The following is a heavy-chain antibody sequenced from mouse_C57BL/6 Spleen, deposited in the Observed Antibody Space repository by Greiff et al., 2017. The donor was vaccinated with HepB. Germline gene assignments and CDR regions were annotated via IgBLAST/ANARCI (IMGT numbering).Heavy chain of an antibody. CDR3: ARRDTQFAY. V-gene: IGHV1-59*01. CDR2: IDPSDSYT. CDR1: GYTFTSYW. J-gene: IGHJ3*01. D-gene: IGHD5-1-1*01. Sequence: QVQLKQAGAELVSPGTSVKLSCKASGYTFTSYWMHWVKQRPGQGLEWIGVIDPSDSYTNYNQKFKGKATLTVDTSSSTAYMQLSSLTSEDSAVYYCARRDTQFAYWGQGTLVTVSA.